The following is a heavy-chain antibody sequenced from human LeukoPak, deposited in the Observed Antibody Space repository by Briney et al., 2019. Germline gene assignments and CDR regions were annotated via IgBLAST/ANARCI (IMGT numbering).Heavy chain of an antibody. CDR3: ASPSTMIDHDAFDI. J-gene: IGHJ3*02. Sequence: ASVKVSCKASGGTFSSYTISWVRQAPGQGLEWMGRIIPILGIANYAQKFQGRVTITADKSTSTAYMELSSLRSEDTAVYYCASPSTMIDHDAFDIWGQGTMVTVSS. V-gene: IGHV1-69*02. CDR2: IIPILGIA. D-gene: IGHD3-22*01. CDR1: GGTFSSYT.